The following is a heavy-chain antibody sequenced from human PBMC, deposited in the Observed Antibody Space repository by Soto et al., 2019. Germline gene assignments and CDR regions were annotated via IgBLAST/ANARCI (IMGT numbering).Heavy chain of an antibody. V-gene: IGHV1-69*02. CDR2: IIPILGIA. CDR3: GGGRGDEFDY. D-gene: IGHD3-16*01. CDR1: GGTFSSYT. J-gene: IGHJ4*02. Sequence: QVQLVQSGAEVKKPGSSVKVSCKASGGTFSSYTISWVRQAPGQGLEWMGRIIPILGIANYAQKFQGRVTITADKFTSAASRGVRSMRSEDTEVYYCGGGRGDEFDYWGQGTLVSVSS.